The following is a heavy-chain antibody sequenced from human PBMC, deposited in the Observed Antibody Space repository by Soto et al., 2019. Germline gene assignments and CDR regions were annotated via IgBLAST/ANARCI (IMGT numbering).Heavy chain of an antibody. D-gene: IGHD2-8*01. CDR1: GFTFGTYA. Sequence: WGSLRLSCAVSGFTFGTYAMHWVRQAPGKGLEWVAVIYYDGSNRYYGDAVKGRFTISRDNSKSTLYLQMSSLRAEDTAVYYCARAFCTNGVCYYFFDYWGHGTLVTVSS. CDR2: IYYDGSNR. CDR3: ARAFCTNGVCYYFFDY. V-gene: IGHV3-33*01. J-gene: IGHJ4*01.